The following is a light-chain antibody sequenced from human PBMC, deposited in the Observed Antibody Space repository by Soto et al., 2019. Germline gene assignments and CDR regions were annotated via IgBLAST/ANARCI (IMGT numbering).Light chain of an antibody. J-gene: IGKJ2*01. CDR1: QNITSS. CDR2: AAS. V-gene: IGKV1-39*01. Sequence: DIQMTQSPSSLSASVGDRVTITCRASQNITSSLNWYQQKPGKAPKLLIYAASNLESGVPSRFRGRGSGTVFTLTISSLQPEDFATYYCQKSYSTPHINPFGRGTKLKI. CDR3: QKSYSTPHINP.